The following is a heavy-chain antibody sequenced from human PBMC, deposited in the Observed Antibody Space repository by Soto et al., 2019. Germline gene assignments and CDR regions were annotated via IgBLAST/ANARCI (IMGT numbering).Heavy chain of an antibody. Sequence: QIQLVQSGAEVKKPGASVKVSCKASGYTFTSNIIHWVRQAPGQRHEWMGSINGWNGDTKYSQAFQGRVTITRDPSASTDYMGLSSMPAEDTALYYWAREGRSITSCDGAACRGGSYYMDVWGKGTTVTVSS. CDR1: GYTFTSNI. J-gene: IGHJ6*03. CDR3: AREGRSITSCDGAACRGGSYYMDV. D-gene: IGHD2-2*01. V-gene: IGHV1-3*01. CDR2: INGWNGDT.